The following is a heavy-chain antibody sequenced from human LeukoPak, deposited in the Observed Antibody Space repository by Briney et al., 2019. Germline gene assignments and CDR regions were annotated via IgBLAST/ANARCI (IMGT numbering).Heavy chain of an antibody. CDR2: INPNSGGT. CDR3: ATEGYYYDSSGERRFDY. J-gene: IGHJ4*02. D-gene: IGHD3-22*01. Sequence: GASVKVSCKASGYTFTGYYMHWVRQAPGQGLEWMGWINPNSGGTNYAQKFQGRVTMTRDTSISTAYMELSSLRSEDTAVYYCATEGYYYDSSGERRFDYWGQGTLVTVSS. CDR1: GYTFTGYY. V-gene: IGHV1-2*02.